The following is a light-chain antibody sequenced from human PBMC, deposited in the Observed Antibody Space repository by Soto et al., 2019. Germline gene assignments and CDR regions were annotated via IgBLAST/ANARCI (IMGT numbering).Light chain of an antibody. Sequence: EIVMTQSPATLSVSPGERATVPCRASQSVKNNLAWYQQKPGQAPRLLIYGASTRATGIPARFSGSGYGTEFTLTISRLQSEDFAVYYCQQYNNWPLTFGGGTKVDSK. CDR2: GAS. J-gene: IGKJ4*01. CDR3: QQYNNWPLT. V-gene: IGKV3-15*01. CDR1: QSVKNN.